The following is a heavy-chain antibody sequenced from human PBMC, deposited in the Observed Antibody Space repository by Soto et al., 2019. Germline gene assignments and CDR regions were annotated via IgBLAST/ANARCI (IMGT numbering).Heavy chain of an antibody. Sequence: PGGSLRLSCAASGFTFSGSAMHWVRQASGKGLEWVGRIRSKANSYATAYAASVKGRFTISRDDSKNTAYLQMNSLKTEDTAVYYCTRRSDYYGSGSYYVIRAFEIWGQGTMVTVSS. D-gene: IGHD3-10*01. CDR3: TRRSDYYGSGSYYVIRAFEI. V-gene: IGHV3-73*01. CDR2: IRSKANSYAT. CDR1: GFTFSGSA. J-gene: IGHJ3*02.